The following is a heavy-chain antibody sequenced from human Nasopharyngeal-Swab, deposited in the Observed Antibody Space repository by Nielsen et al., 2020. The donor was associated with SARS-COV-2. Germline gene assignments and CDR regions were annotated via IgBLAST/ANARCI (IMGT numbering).Heavy chain of an antibody. Sequence: SVKVSCKASGGTFSSYAISWVRQAPGQGLEWMGGIIPIFGTANYAQKFQGRVTITADESTSTAYVELSSLRSEDTAVYYCARSIVPGYSSSWAPGIFDYWGQGTLVTVSS. CDR3: ARSIVPGYSSSWAPGIFDY. CDR2: IIPIFGTA. V-gene: IGHV1-69*13. J-gene: IGHJ4*02. D-gene: IGHD6-13*01. CDR1: GGTFSSYA.